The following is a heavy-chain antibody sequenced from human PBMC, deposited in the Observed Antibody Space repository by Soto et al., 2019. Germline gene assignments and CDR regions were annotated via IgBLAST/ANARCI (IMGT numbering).Heavy chain of an antibody. V-gene: IGHV4-34*01. J-gene: IGHJ6*02. Sequence: SETLSLTCAVYGGSFSGYYWSWIRQPPGKGLEWIGEINHSGSTNYNPSLKSRVTISVDTSKNQFSLKLSSVTAADTAVYYCARAGIAAAGSNYYYYYGMDVWGQGTTVTVSS. CDR1: GGSFSGYY. D-gene: IGHD6-13*01. CDR2: INHSGST. CDR3: ARAGIAAAGSNYYYYYGMDV.